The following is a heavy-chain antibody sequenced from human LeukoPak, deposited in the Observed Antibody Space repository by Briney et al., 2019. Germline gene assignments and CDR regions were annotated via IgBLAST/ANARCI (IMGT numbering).Heavy chain of an antibody. J-gene: IGHJ4*02. CDR2: INTSGGST. CDR3: ARECGYDYVWGSYRYPFDY. Sequence: GASVKVSCKASGYTFTSYYMHWVRQAPGQGLEWMGIINTSGGSTSYAQKFQGRVTMTRDTSTSTVYMELSSLRSEDTAVYYCARECGYDYVWGSYRYPFDYWGQGTLVTVSS. D-gene: IGHD3-16*02. V-gene: IGHV1-46*01. CDR1: GYTFTSYY.